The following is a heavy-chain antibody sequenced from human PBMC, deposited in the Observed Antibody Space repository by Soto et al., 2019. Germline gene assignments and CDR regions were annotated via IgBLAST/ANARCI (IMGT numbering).Heavy chain of an antibody. Sequence: ASVKVSCKASGYTFTSYGISWVRQAPGQGLEWMGWISAYNGNTNYAQKLQGRVTMTTDTSTSTAYMELRSLRSDDTAVYYCARDPGGGYGDYHDVLAIWAQGTMVPVSS. J-gene: IGHJ3*02. CDR1: GYTFTSYG. CDR2: ISAYNGNT. V-gene: IGHV1-18*01. D-gene: IGHD4-17*01. CDR3: ARDPGGGYGDYHDVLAI.